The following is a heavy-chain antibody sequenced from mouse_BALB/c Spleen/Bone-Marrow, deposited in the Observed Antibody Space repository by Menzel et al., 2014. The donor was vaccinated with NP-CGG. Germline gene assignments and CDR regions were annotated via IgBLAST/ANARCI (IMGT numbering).Heavy chain of an antibody. D-gene: IGHD4-1*01. V-gene: IGHV3-1*02. CDR1: GYSITSGYS. J-gene: IGHJ4*01. CDR2: IQHSGST. Sequence: EVKLVESGPDLVKPSQSLSLPCTVTGYSITSGYSWHWIRQFPGNKLEWMGYIQHSGSTNYNPSLKSRISITRDTSKNQFFLQLNSVTPEDTATYYCSRHLTGYAMDYWGQGTSVTVSS. CDR3: SRHLTGYAMDY.